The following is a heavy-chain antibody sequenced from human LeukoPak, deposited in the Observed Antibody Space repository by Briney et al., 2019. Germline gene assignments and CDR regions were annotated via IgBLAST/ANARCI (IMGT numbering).Heavy chain of an antibody. Sequence: GGSLRLSCAASGFTFSDHYMDWVRQAPGKGPEWVGCTRNKANSYTTEYAASVKGRFTISRDDSKNSLYLQMNSLKTEDTAVYYCARGTMVRGVISYYGMDVWGQGTTVTVSS. D-gene: IGHD3-10*01. V-gene: IGHV3-72*01. J-gene: IGHJ6*02. CDR1: GFTFSDHY. CDR2: TRNKANSYTT. CDR3: ARGTMVRGVISYYGMDV.